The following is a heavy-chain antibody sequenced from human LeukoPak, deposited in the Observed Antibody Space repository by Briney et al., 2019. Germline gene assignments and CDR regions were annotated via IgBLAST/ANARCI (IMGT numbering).Heavy chain of an antibody. CDR3: ARTYSYGYAFDI. Sequence: PGGSLRLSCAAPGLTFSSYAMSWVRQAPGKGLEWVSGINWNGGSTGYAGSVKGRFTISRDNAKNSLYLQMNSLRAEDTALYYCARTYSYGYAFDIWGQGTMVTVSS. J-gene: IGHJ3*02. CDR1: GLTFSSYA. D-gene: IGHD5-18*01. CDR2: INWNGGST. V-gene: IGHV3-20*04.